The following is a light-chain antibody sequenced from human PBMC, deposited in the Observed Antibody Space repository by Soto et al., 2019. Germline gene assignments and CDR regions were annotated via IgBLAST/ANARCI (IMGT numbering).Light chain of an antibody. CDR1: QSVSGSY. J-gene: IGKJ1*01. CDR3: QQYGSSRRT. Sequence: EIELTDSPGTLSLSLWEIATISRRASQSVSGSYLAWYQQTPGPAHRLLIYGASSRATGIPDRFSGTGSGTDFTLTISRLEPEDFAVHYCQQYGSSRRTFGQATKVDIK. V-gene: IGKV3-20*01. CDR2: GAS.